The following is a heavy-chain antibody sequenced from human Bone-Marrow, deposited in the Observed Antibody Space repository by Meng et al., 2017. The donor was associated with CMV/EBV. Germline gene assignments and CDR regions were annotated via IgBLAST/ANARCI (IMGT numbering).Heavy chain of an antibody. V-gene: IGHV3-23*01. CDR1: GFTLRSYA. CDR3: AREMTTVSVDY. J-gene: IGHJ4*02. D-gene: IGHD4-17*01. CDR2: ISGSGISP. Sequence: LSCAASGFTLRSYAMTWVRQAPGKGLEWVSLISGSGISPFYAASVKGRFIISRDNSKNTLYLEMNSLRADDTAVYYCAREMTTVSVDYWGQGILVTVSS.